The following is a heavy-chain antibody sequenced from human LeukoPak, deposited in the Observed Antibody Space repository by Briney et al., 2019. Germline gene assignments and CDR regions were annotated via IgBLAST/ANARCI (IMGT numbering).Heavy chain of an antibody. CDR1: GASITTYY. J-gene: IGHJ4*02. Sequence: TSETLSLTCTVSGASITTYYWTWIRQPPGKGLEWIGYIYHSGSTNYNPSLKSRVTISLDTSRNQFSLRLSSVTAADTAVYFCAREYSTSSGGDYFDYWGQGSLVTVSS. V-gene: IGHV4-59*01. CDR2: IYHSGST. CDR3: AREYSTSSGGDYFDY. D-gene: IGHD6-6*01.